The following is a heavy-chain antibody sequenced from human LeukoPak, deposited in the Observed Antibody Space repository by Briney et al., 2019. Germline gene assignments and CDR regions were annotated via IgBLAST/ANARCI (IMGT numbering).Heavy chain of an antibody. V-gene: IGHV1-18*01. D-gene: IGHD3-22*01. CDR1: GYTFTSYD. CDR3: ARDSGYYCDSSGYYYPPPYFDY. Sequence: ASVKVSCKASGYTFTSYDINWVRQAPGQGLEWMGWISAYNGNTNYAQKLQGRVTMTTDTSTSTAYMELRSLRSDDTAVYYCARDSGYYCDSSGYYYPPPYFDYWGQGTLVTVSS. J-gene: IGHJ4*02. CDR2: ISAYNGNT.